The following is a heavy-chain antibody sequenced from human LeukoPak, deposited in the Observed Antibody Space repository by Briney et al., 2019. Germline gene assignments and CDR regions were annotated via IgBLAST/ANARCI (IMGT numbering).Heavy chain of an antibody. CDR1: GYSISSGYY. D-gene: IGHD3-9*01. CDR3: ARVLRYFDWLLSDAFDI. Sequence: SETLSLTCAVSGYSISSGYYWGWIRQPPGKGLEWIGSIYDSGSTYYNPSLKSRVTISVDTSKNQFSLKLSSVTAADTAVYYCARVLRYFDWLLSDAFDIWGQGTMVTVSS. CDR2: IYDSGST. J-gene: IGHJ3*02. V-gene: IGHV4-38-2*01.